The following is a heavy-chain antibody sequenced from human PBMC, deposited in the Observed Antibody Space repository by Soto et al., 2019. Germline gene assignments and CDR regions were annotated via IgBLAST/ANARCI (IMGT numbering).Heavy chain of an antibody. D-gene: IGHD3-9*01. Sequence: SETLSLTCTVSGGSISSYYWSWIRQPPGKGLEWIGYIYYSGSTNYNPSLKSRVTISVDTSKNQFSLKLSSVTAADTAVYYCARDGGNYDILTGYYYYGMDVWGQGTTVTVPS. CDR1: GGSISSYY. CDR2: IYYSGST. V-gene: IGHV4-59*01. CDR3: ARDGGNYDILTGYYYYGMDV. J-gene: IGHJ6*02.